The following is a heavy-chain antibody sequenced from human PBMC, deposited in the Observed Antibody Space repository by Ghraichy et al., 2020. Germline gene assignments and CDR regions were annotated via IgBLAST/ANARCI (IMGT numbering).Heavy chain of an antibody. Sequence: GGSLKLSCVTSGFIFSYNGMHWVRQVPGKGLEWVASMRSDSNKESYADSVKGRFTISRDNSRSTVYMQMNSLKVEDTAVYYCAKDVRQMAGAAYWGQGTLVTVSS. D-gene: IGHD6-19*01. CDR2: MRSDSNKE. CDR1: GFIFSYNG. CDR3: AKDVRQMAGAAY. J-gene: IGHJ4*02. V-gene: IGHV3-30*02.